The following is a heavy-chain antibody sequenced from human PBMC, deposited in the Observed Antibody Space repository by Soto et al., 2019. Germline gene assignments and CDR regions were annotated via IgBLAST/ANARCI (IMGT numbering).Heavy chain of an antibody. Sequence: GGSLRLSCAASGFTFSSYGMHWVRQAPGKGLEWVAVIWYDGSNKYYADSVKGRFTISRDNSKNTLYLQMNSLRAEDTAVYYCARDGYYYDSSGYYGSYFDYWGQGTLVTVSS. CDR1: GFTFSSYG. J-gene: IGHJ4*02. D-gene: IGHD3-22*01. V-gene: IGHV3-33*01. CDR3: ARDGYYYDSSGYYGSYFDY. CDR2: IWYDGSNK.